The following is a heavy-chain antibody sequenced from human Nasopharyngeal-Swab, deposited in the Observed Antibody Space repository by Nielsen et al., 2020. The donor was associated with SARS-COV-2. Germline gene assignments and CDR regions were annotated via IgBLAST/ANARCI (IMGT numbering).Heavy chain of an antibody. Sequence: GESLKISCAASGFTVSSNYMSWVRQAPGKGLEWVSVICSGGSTYYADSVKGRFTISRHNSKNTLYLQMNSLRAEDTAVYYCARERYYYDSSGYPGSNWFDPWGQGTLVTVSS. CDR3: ARERYYYDSSGYPGSNWFDP. CDR2: ICSGGST. D-gene: IGHD3-22*01. CDR1: GFTVSSNY. V-gene: IGHV3-53*04. J-gene: IGHJ5*02.